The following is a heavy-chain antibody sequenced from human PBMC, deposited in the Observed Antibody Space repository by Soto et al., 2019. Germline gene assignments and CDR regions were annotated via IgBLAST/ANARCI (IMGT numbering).Heavy chain of an antibody. Sequence: GAPRLSFEASGFILRNYAMTWIRQAPGKGLEWVSLISANDVGTYYAESVKTRFTISTDQSRNTVYLQMDSLRADDTAIYYCAKAKNDYNWDNRPPFDYWGQGTLVTVSS. CDR1: GFILRNYA. D-gene: IGHD1-20*01. CDR3: AKAKNDYNWDNRPPFDY. CDR2: ISANDVGT. V-gene: IGHV3-23*01. J-gene: IGHJ4*02.